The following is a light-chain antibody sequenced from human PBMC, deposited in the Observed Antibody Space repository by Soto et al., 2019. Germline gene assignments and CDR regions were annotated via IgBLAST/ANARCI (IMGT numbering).Light chain of an antibody. V-gene: IGLV2-11*01. CDR3: SSFAGSHVA. CDR2: DVS. J-gene: IGLJ2*01. Sequence: QSALTQPRSVSGSPGQSVTISCTGTSSDVGGYNYVSWYQQYPGKAPKLIIYDVSKRPSGVPDRFSGSKSGSTASLTISGLQAEDEADYYCSSFAGSHVAFGGGTKLTVL. CDR1: SSDVGGYNY.